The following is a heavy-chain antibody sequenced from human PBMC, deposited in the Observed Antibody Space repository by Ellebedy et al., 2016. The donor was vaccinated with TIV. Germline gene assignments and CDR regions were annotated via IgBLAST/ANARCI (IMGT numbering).Heavy chain of an antibody. J-gene: IGHJ4*02. CDR2: ILHSVST. V-gene: IGHV4-39*01. CDR1: GVSIRSSSYY. D-gene: IGHD1-26*01. CDR3: ASLRALIVGEWGY. Sequence: MPSETLSLTCTVSGVSIRSSSYYWGWIRQPPGKGLVSIGSILHSVSTDYYPSLKSRVTISVDTSKNQFSLKLSSVTAADTAVYYCASLRALIVGEWGYWGQGTLVTVSS.